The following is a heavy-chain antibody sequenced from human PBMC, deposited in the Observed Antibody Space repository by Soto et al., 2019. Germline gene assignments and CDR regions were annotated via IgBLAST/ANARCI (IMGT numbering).Heavy chain of an antibody. CDR2: ISAYNGNT. J-gene: IGHJ6*02. V-gene: IGHV1-18*01. Sequence: GPSVKVSCKASGYTFTSYGISWVRQAPGQGLEWMGWISAYNGNTNYAQKLQGRVTMTTDTSTSTAYMELRGLRSDDTAVYYCARDSTIASYYYGMDVWGQGTTVTVSS. CDR1: GYTFTSYG. CDR3: ARDSTIASYYYGMDV.